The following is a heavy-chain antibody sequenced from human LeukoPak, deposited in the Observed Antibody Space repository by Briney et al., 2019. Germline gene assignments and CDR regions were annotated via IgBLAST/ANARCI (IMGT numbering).Heavy chain of an antibody. CDR3: TIEDSDYGSDY. CDR2: IKSKTDGGTT. D-gene: IGHD4-17*01. V-gene: IGHV3-15*01. CDR1: GFTFSNAW. J-gene: IGHJ4*02. Sequence: GGSLRLSCAASGFTFSNAWMSWVRQAPGKGLERGGRIKSKTDGGTTDYAAPVKGRFTISRDDSKNTLCLQMNSLKTEDTAVYYCTIEDSDYGSDYWGQGTLVTVSS.